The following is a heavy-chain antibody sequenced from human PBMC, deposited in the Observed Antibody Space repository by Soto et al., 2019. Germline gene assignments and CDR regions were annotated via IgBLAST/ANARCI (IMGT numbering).Heavy chain of an antibody. Sequence: ASVKVSCKASGYTFTSYGISWVRQAPGQGLEWMGWISAYNGNTNYAQKLQGRVTMTTDTSTSTAYMELRSLRSDDTAVYYCAREGFWDCGGGSCYFPGYYYGMDVWGQGTTVTVSS. D-gene: IGHD2-15*01. CDR2: ISAYNGNT. V-gene: IGHV1-18*01. J-gene: IGHJ6*02. CDR1: GYTFTSYG. CDR3: AREGFWDCGGGSCYFPGYYYGMDV.